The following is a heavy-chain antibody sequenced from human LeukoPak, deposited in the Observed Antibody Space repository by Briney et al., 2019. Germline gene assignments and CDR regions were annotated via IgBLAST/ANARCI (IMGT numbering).Heavy chain of an antibody. CDR1: GGSFSGYY. D-gene: IGHD1-26*01. CDR2: INHSGST. Sequence: SETLSLTCAVYGGSFSGYYWSWIRQPPGKGLEWIGEINHSGSTNYNPSLKSRVTISVDTSKNQFSLKLSSVTAADTAVYYCARGGGAAARRAFDICGQGTMVTVSS. V-gene: IGHV4-34*01. J-gene: IGHJ3*02. CDR3: ARGGGAAARRAFDI.